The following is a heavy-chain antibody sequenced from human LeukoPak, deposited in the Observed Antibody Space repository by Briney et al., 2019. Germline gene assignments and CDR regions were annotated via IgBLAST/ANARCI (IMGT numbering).Heavy chain of an antibody. CDR2: INPNSGGT. J-gene: IGHJ6*03. Sequence: GASVKVSRKASGYTFTGYYMHWVRQAPGQGLEWMGRINPNSGGTNYAQKFQGRVTMTRDTSISTAYMELSRLRSDDTAVYYCARWGGYSHYYYMDVWGKGTTVTVSS. CDR1: GYTFTGYY. V-gene: IGHV1-2*06. D-gene: IGHD5-12*01. CDR3: ARWGGYSHYYYMDV.